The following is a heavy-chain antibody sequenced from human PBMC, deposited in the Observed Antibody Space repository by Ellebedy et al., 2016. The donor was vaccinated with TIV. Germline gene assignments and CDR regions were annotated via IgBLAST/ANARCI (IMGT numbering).Heavy chain of an antibody. CDR3: ARRASYGDYAVQVNPWFDP. Sequence: GGSLRLSCAVSGFNFRSYWMTWVRQAPGKGLEWVAKIRQEGDEIYYVESVKGRFTISRDNAKNSLFLQMNSLRVEDTAVYYCARRASYGDYAVQVNPWFDPWGQGTLVTVSS. V-gene: IGHV3-7*01. CDR2: IRQEGDEI. J-gene: IGHJ5*02. CDR1: GFNFRSYW. D-gene: IGHD4-17*01.